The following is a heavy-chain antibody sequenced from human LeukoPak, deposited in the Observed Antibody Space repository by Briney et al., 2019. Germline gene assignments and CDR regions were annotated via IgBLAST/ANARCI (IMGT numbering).Heavy chain of an antibody. CDR3: ARTLGYCSGGSCYNYGMDV. V-gene: IGHV3-30-3*01. Sequence: WGSLSLSCAASGFTFSSYAMHWVRQAPGKGLEWVAVISYDGSNKYYAESLEGRFTIARDNSKNTLYLQMNSLRAEDTAVYYWARTLGYCSGGSCYNYGMDVWGQGTTVTVSS. D-gene: IGHD2-15*01. CDR2: ISYDGSNK. CDR1: GFTFSSYA. J-gene: IGHJ6*02.